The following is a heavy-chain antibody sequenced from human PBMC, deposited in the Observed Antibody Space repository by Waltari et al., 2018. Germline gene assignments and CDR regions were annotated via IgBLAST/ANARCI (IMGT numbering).Heavy chain of an antibody. V-gene: IGHV3-33*01. D-gene: IGHD1-26*01. CDR1: GFPFSSYG. J-gene: IGHJ6*02. CDR2: IWYDGSNK. CDR3: ARVDERGWELLAPPGYGMDV. Sequence: QVQLVESGGGVVQPGRSLRLSCAASGFPFSSYGMPWVRPAPGKGLGWGAVIWYDGSNKYYADSVKGRFTISRDNSKNTLYLQMNSLRAEDTAVYYCARVDERGWELLAPPGYGMDVWGQGTTVTVSS.